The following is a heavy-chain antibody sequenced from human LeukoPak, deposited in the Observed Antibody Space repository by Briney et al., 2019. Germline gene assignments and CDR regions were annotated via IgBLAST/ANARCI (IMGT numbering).Heavy chain of an antibody. Sequence: SVKVSCKASGGTFSSYAISWVRQAPGQGLEWMGRIIPIFGTANYAQKLQGRVTITTDESTSTAYMELSSLRSEDTAVYYCATDTAMVTTGDDYWGQGTLVTVSS. CDR1: GGTFSSYA. V-gene: IGHV1-69*05. CDR2: IIPIFGTA. CDR3: ATDTAMVTTGDDY. J-gene: IGHJ4*02. D-gene: IGHD5-18*01.